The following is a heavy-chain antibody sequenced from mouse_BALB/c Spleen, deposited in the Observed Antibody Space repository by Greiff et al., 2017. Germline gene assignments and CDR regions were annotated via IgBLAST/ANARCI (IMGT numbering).Heavy chain of an antibody. CDR3: ARDGYDRYAMDY. D-gene: IGHD2-2*01. Sequence: EVHLVESGGGLVQPGGSRKLSCAASGFTFSSFGMHWVRQAPEKGLEWVAYISSGSSTIYYADTVKGRFTISRDNPKNTLFLQMTSLRSEDTAMYYCARDGYDRYAMDYWGQGTSVTVSS. J-gene: IGHJ4*01. CDR1: GFTFSSFG. CDR2: ISSGSSTI. V-gene: IGHV5-17*02.